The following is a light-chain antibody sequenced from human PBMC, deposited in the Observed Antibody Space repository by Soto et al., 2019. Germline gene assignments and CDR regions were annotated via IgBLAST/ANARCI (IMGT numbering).Light chain of an antibody. CDR2: NVY. V-gene: IGLV2-14*03. J-gene: IGLJ1*01. CDR1: RSDVGAYNF. CDR3: SAYTVSRTYV. Sequence: SVLTQPASVSGSPGQSITISCTGTRSDVGAYNFVSWHQQHPGKAPKLMIYNVYDRPSGISYRFSGSKSGNTASLTISGLQGEDEADYYCSAYTVSRTYVFGTGTKVTVL.